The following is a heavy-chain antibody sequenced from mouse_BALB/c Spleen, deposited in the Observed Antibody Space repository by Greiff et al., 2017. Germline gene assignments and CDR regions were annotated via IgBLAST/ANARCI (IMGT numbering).Heavy chain of an antibody. V-gene: IGHV1-74*01. D-gene: IGHD4-1*01. CDR2: IDPYDSDT. Sequence: QVQLKQPGAELVRPGASVKLSCKASGYTFTSYWMNWVKQRPEQGLEWIGRIDPYDSDTHYNQKFKDKAILTADKSSSTAYMQLSSLTSEDSAVYYGERWVTGTGYFDYWGQGTTLTVSS. J-gene: IGHJ2*01. CDR1: GYTFTSYW. CDR3: ERWVTGTGYFDY.